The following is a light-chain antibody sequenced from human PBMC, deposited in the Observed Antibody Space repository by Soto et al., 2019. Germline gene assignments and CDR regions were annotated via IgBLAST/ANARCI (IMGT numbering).Light chain of an antibody. CDR1: QSVSSSY. J-gene: IGKJ1*01. CDR3: QLRRT. Sequence: EIVMTQSPATLSGSPGERATLSCRASQSVSSSYLAWYQQKPGQAPRLLIYGASSRATGIPDRFSGSGSGTDFTLTISRLEPEDFAVYYCQLRRTFGQGTKVDI. CDR2: GAS. V-gene: IGKV3-20*01.